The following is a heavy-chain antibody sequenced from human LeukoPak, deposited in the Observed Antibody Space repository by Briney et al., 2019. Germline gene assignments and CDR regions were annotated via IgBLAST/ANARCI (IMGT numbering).Heavy chain of an antibody. J-gene: IGHJ4*02. CDR3: ARDPVDSGWLDY. CDR2: ISSSSSYI. CDR1: GFTFSSDS. V-gene: IGHV3-21*01. D-gene: IGHD5-12*01. Sequence: GGSLRLSCAASGFTFSSDSMNWVRQAPGKGLEWVSSISSSSSYIYYADSVKGRFTISRDNAKNSLYLQMNSLRAEDTAVYYCARDPVDSGWLDYWGQGTLVTVSS.